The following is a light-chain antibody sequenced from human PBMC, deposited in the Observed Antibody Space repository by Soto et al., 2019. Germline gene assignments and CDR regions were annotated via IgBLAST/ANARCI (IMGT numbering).Light chain of an antibody. V-gene: IGKV3-11*01. J-gene: IGKJ5*01. Sequence: EIILPQSPATLSLSQGEGATLSCTASQSFAPYLLWYQQKPGQAPRLLIYDVSKRATGIPARFSGTGSGSDFTLTISSLEPEDSAVYFCQQRSVWPPITFGQGTRLEIK. CDR1: QSFAPY. CDR2: DVS. CDR3: QQRSVWPPIT.